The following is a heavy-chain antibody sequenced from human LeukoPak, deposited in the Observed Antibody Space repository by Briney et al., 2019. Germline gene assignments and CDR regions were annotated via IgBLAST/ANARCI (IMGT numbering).Heavy chain of an antibody. CDR3: ASLSYGGNSDY. Sequence: GGSLRLSCAASGFTFSSSSMNWVRQAPGKGLEWVSYISSSSSNIKYADSVKGRFTISRDNAKRSLYLQMNSLRAEDTAVYYCASLSYGGNSDYWGQGTLVTVSS. V-gene: IGHV3-48*01. CDR1: GFTFSSSS. D-gene: IGHD4-23*01. CDR2: ISSSSSNI. J-gene: IGHJ4*02.